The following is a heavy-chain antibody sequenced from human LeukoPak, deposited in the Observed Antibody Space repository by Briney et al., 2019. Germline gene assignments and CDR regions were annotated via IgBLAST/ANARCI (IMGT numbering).Heavy chain of an antibody. J-gene: IGHJ4*02. Sequence: QAGGSLRLSCAASGFTFSSYAMSWVRQTPDKGLEWVSAISGSGGTTYYADSVKGRFTISRDNSKNTLYLQMNSLTAEDTAVFYCAKGLIMGFFWGQGTLVTVSS. CDR3: AKGLIMGFF. CDR2: ISGSGGTT. CDR1: GFTFSSYA. D-gene: IGHD3-10*01. V-gene: IGHV3-23*01.